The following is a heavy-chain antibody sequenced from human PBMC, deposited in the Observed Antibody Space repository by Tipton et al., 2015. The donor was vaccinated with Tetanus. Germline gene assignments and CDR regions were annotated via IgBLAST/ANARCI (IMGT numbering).Heavy chain of an antibody. J-gene: IGHJ6*03. CDR3: ARESSYYMDV. CDR2: MYYSGST. D-gene: IGHD3-16*02. V-gene: IGHV4-39*02. CDR1: GASISSSDYY. Sequence: LRLSCTVSGASISSSDYYWGWIRQPPGKGLEWIGSMYYSGSTYYNSSLQSRVTISLDTSKNQFSLKVASVTAADTAVYYCARESSYYMDVWGKGTTVTVSS.